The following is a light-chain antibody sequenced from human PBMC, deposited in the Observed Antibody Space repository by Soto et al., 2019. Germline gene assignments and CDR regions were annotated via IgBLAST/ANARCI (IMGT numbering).Light chain of an antibody. V-gene: IGLV2-14*01. CDR3: SSFTSSVTLV. J-gene: IGLJ1*01. Sequence: QSALTQPASVSGSPGQSITISCTGTSSDVGGYEYVSWYQQHPGKAPRLMIYDVSNRPSGVSNRFSGSKSGNTASLTISGLQAEDEADYYCSSFTSSVTLVFGTGTKLTVL. CDR2: DVS. CDR1: SSDVGGYEY.